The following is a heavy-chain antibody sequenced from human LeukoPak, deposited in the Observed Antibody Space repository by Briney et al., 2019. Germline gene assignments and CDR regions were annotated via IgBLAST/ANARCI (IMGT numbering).Heavy chain of an antibody. CDR2: IYYSGST. J-gene: IGHJ4*02. CDR3: ARGSLYDSSGYYYEVPYDFDY. D-gene: IGHD3-22*01. V-gene: IGHV4-31*03. CDR1: GGSISSGGYS. Sequence: SETLSLTCTVSGGSISSGGYSWSWIRQHPGKGLEWIGYIYYSGSTYYNPSLKSRVTISVDTSKNQFSLKLSSVTAADTAVYYCARGSLYDSSGYYYEVPYDFDYWGQGTLVTVSS.